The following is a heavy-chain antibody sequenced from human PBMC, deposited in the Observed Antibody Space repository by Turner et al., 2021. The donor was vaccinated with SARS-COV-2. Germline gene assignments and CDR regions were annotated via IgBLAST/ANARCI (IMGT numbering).Heavy chain of an antibody. V-gene: IGHV4-59*01. CDR3: ARAHYPGSLFRFDP. Sequence: QVQLQESGPGLVKPSEPLSLICSVPGGFISGDYWSWIRQPPGKGLEWIGNSHYSGSTNYNPSLKSRVTVSVDTSKNQFSLKLSSVTAADTAVYYCARAHYPGSLFRFDPWGQGTLVTVSS. D-gene: IGHD2-21*01. CDR1: GGFISGDY. CDR2: SHYSGST. J-gene: IGHJ5*02.